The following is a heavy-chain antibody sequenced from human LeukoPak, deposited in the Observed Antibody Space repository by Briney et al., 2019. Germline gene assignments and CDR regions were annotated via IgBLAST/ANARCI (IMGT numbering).Heavy chain of an antibody. CDR3: TRGGTTLDY. Sequence: PGGSLRLSCAASGFTFSSYWMHWVRQAPGEGLVWVSRIDTDGSNTAYADSVKGRFTISRDNAKNTLYLQMNSSRAEDTAVYYCTRGGTTLDYWGQGTLVTVSS. J-gene: IGHJ4*02. CDR2: IDTDGSNT. V-gene: IGHV3-74*01. CDR1: GFTFSSYW. D-gene: IGHD1-7*01.